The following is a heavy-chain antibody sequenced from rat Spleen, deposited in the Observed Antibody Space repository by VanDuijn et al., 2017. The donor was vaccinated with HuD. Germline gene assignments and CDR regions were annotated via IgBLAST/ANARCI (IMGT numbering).Heavy chain of an antibody. CDR3: ARHPQLGTYWYFDF. D-gene: IGHD3-4*01. CDR2: ISPTGGGGT. Sequence: EVQLVESGGGLVQPGRSLKLSCAASGFTFSNYGMHWIRQVPTQGLEWVASISPTGGGGTYYPDSVKGRFTISIDNAKSNLYLQMDSLRSEDTATYYCARHPQLGTYWYFDFWGRGALVTVSS. J-gene: IGHJ3*01. CDR1: GFTFSNYG. V-gene: IGHV5-19*01.